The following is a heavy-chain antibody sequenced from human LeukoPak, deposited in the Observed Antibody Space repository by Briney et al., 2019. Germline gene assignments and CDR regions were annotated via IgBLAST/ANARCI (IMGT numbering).Heavy chain of an antibody. V-gene: IGHV1-2*04. CDR1: GYTFTGYY. CDR3: ARRQRSADAFDI. J-gene: IGHJ3*02. CDR2: INPNSGGT. D-gene: IGHD5-12*01. Sequence: ASVEVSFKASGYTFTGYYMHWGRPAPGQGLGWMGWINPNSGGTNYAQKFQGWVTMTRDTSISTAYMELSRLRSDDTAVYYCARRQRSADAFDIWGQGTMVTVSS.